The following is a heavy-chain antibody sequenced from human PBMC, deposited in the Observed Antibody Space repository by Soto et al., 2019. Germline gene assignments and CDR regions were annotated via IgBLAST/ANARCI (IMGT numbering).Heavy chain of an antibody. CDR3: ATTTRDFDWLLFDY. V-gene: IGHV4-31*03. CDR1: GGSISSGGYY. J-gene: IGHJ4*02. Sequence: QVQLQESGPGLVKPSQTLALTCTVSGGSISSGGYYWSWIRQHPGKGLEWIGYIYYSGSTYYNPSLKSRVTISVDTSKNQFSLKLSSVTAADTAVYYCATTTRDFDWLLFDYWGQGTLVTVSS. CDR2: IYYSGST. D-gene: IGHD3-9*01.